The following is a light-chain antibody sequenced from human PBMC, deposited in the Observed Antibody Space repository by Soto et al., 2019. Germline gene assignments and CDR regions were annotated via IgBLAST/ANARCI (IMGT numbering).Light chain of an antibody. CDR2: LAS. Sequence: DIVMTQSPDSLAVSLGERATINCKSSQSVLYSSNNKNYLAWYQQKPGQPPKLLIYLASTRESGVPDRFSGSGSGADFTLTISSLRAEDVAVYYCQQYYSTPRTFGQGTKVEIK. CDR1: QSVLYSSNNKNY. J-gene: IGKJ1*01. CDR3: QQYYSTPRT. V-gene: IGKV4-1*01.